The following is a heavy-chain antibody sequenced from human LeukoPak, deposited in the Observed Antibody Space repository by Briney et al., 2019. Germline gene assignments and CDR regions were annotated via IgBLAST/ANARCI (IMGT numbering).Heavy chain of an antibody. CDR2: IKQDGSEK. CDR1: GFTFSSYL. J-gene: IGHJ4*02. V-gene: IGHV3-7*01. Sequence: GGSLRLSCAASGFTFSSYLMSWVRQAPGKGLEWVANIKQDGSEKYYVDSVKGRVTISRDNTKNSLYLQMYSLRAEDTAVYYCARDGEFDYWGQGTLVTVSS. CDR3: ARDGEFDY.